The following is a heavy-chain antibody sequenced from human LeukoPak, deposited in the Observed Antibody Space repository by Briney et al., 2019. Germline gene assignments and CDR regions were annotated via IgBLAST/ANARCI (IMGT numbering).Heavy chain of an antibody. V-gene: IGHV4-38-2*02. CDR2: IYYSGST. D-gene: IGHD3-3*01. J-gene: IGHJ6*03. Sequence: SETLSLTXTVSGYSISSGYYWGWIRQPPGKGLEWIGSIYYSGSTYYNPSLKSRVTISVDTSKNQFSLKLSSVTAADTAVYYCARTYYDFWSGYRPDYYYMDVWGKGTTVTVSS. CDR3: ARTYYDFWSGYRPDYYYMDV. CDR1: GYSISSGYY.